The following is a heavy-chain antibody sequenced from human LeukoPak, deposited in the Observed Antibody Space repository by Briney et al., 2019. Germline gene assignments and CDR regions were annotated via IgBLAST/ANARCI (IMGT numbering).Heavy chain of an antibody. J-gene: IGHJ4*02. CDR2: IYYSGST. Sequence: SETLSLTCTVSGGSTSSYYWSWIRQPPGKGLEWIGYIYYSGSTYYNPSLKGRVTISVDTSKNQFSLKLSSVTAADTAVYYCARGPSAEFDYWGQGTLVTVSS. CDR3: ARGPSAEFDY. V-gene: IGHV4-59*01. CDR1: GGSTSSYY.